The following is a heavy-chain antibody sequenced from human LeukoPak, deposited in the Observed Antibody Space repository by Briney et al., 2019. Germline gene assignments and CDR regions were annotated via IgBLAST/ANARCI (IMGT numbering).Heavy chain of an antibody. CDR3: AKALTGEDYGMDV. J-gene: IGHJ6*02. Sequence: PGGSLRLSCAASGFTLRSYAMSWVRQAPGKGPDWVSVIAGSGGGTYYADSVKGRFTISRDTSKNTLYLQTNSLRAEDTAVYYCAKALTGEDYGMDVWGQGTTVAVSS. CDR2: IAGSGGGT. D-gene: IGHD2-15*01. V-gene: IGHV3-23*01. CDR1: GFTLRSYA.